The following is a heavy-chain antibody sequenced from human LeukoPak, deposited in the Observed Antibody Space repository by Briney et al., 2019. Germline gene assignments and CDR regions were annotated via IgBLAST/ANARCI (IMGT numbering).Heavy chain of an antibody. J-gene: IGHJ6*02. D-gene: IGHD3-22*01. Sequence: GESLKISCKGSGYIFTNYWIGWVRQMPGKGLEWMGIIYPGDSDTRYSPSFQGQVTISADKSISTAYLQWSSLKASDTAMYYCARTYYHDSSGTGMDVWGQGTTVTVSS. V-gene: IGHV5-51*01. CDR1: GYIFTNYW. CDR2: IYPGDSDT. CDR3: ARTYYHDSSGTGMDV.